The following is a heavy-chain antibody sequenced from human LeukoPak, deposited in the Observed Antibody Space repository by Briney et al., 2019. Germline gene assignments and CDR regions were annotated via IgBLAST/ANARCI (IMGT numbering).Heavy chain of an antibody. Sequence: SQTLSLTCTVSGGSISSGGYYWSWIRQHPGTGLEWIGYIYYSGSTYYNPSLKSRVTISVDTSKNQFSLKLSSVTAADTAVYYCARVNGRDGYNYDYWGQGTLVTVSS. CDR1: GGSISSGGYY. CDR3: ARVNGRDGYNYDY. D-gene: IGHD5-24*01. CDR2: IYYSGST. J-gene: IGHJ4*02. V-gene: IGHV4-31*03.